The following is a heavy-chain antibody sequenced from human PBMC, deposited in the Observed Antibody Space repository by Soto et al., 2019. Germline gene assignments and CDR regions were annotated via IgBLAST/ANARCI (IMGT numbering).Heavy chain of an antibody. CDR2: ISGSGGST. CDR3: APHLWFGELYY. D-gene: IGHD3-10*01. Sequence: EVQLLESGGGLVQPGGSLRLSCAASGFTFSSYAMSWVRQAPGKGLEWVSAISGSGGSTYYADSVKGRFTISRDNSTTTLYLQMNSLRAEDTAVYYCAPHLWFGELYYWGQGTLVTVSS. CDR1: GFTFSSYA. V-gene: IGHV3-23*01. J-gene: IGHJ4*02.